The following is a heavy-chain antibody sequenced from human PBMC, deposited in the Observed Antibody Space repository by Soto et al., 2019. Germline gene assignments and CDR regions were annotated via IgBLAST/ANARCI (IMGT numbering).Heavy chain of an antibody. J-gene: IGHJ5*02. D-gene: IGHD6-13*01. CDR2: ISGSGGST. V-gene: IGHV3-23*01. CDR3: AKDPQGGRCWAGWFDP. Sequence: EVQLLESGGGLVQPGGSLRLSCAATGFTFSSYSMSWVRQAPGKGLEWVSAISGSGGSTYYADSVKGRFTISSDNSKNSLYLQMNSMRAEGTAVYSCAKDPQGGRCWAGWFDPWGQGTLVTVSS. CDR1: GFTFSSYS.